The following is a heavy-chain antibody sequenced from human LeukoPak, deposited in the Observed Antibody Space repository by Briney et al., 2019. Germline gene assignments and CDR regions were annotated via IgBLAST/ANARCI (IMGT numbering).Heavy chain of an antibody. CDR1: GFTVSSNY. D-gene: IGHD3-3*01. J-gene: IGHJ6*02. V-gene: IGHV3-66*01. CDR2: IYSGGST. CDR3: ARAEWYGVDYGMDV. Sequence: PGGSLRLSCAASGFTVSSNYMSWVRQAPGKGLEWVSVIYSGGSTYYADSAKGRFTISRDNSKNTLYLQMNSLRAEDTAVYYCARAEWYGVDYGMDVWGQGTTVTVSS.